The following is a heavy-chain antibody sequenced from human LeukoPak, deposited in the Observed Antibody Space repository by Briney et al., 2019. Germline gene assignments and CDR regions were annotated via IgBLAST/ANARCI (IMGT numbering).Heavy chain of an antibody. CDR2: INHSGST. D-gene: IGHD4/OR15-4a*01. Sequence: SETLSLTCAVYGGSFSGYYWSWIRQPPGKGLEWIGEINHSGSTNYNPSLKSRVTISVDTAKNQFSLKVSAVTAADTAVYYCARGPRLFRYYRMDVWGQGTTVTVSS. J-gene: IGHJ6*02. V-gene: IGHV4-34*01. CDR3: ARGPRLFRYYRMDV. CDR1: GGSFSGYY.